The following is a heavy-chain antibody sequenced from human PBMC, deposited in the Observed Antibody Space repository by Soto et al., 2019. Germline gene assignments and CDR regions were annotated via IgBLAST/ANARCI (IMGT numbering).Heavy chain of an antibody. CDR3: AKARCSTTNCYVPDY. J-gene: IGHJ4*02. Sequence: GGSLRLSCAASGFTFSTYTMSWVRQAPGKGLEWVSAISGSGGSPSYADPVQGRFTISGDNPKNTLYLQMNSLRVEDTAMYYCAKARCSTTNCYVPDYWGQGTLVTVSS. CDR2: ISGSGGSP. D-gene: IGHD2-2*01. V-gene: IGHV3-23*01. CDR1: GFTFSTYT.